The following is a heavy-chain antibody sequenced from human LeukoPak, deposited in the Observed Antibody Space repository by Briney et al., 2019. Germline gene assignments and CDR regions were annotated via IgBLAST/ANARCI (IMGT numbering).Heavy chain of an antibody. CDR3: ARDLKASGWYGY. D-gene: IGHD6-19*01. CDR2: INPNSGGT. Sequence: ASVKVSCKASGFTFTGYYMHWARQAPGQGLEWMGWINPNSGGTNYAQKFQGRVTMTRDTSISTAYMELSRLRSDDTAVYYCARDLKASGWYGYWGQGTLVTVSS. J-gene: IGHJ4*02. CDR1: GFTFTGYY. V-gene: IGHV1-2*02.